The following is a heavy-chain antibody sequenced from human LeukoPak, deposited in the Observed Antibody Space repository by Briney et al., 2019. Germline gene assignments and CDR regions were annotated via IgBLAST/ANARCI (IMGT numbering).Heavy chain of an antibody. J-gene: IGHJ4*02. Sequence: PGGSLRLSCAASGFTFSSHWMHWVRQVPGKGLVWVSLISSDGSITTYADSVKGRFTISGDNAKNMVFLQMNSLRAEDTAVYFCARDHRNYMFDYWGQGTLVTVSS. CDR1: GFTFSSHW. V-gene: IGHV3-74*01. D-gene: IGHD5-24*01. CDR2: ISSDGSIT. CDR3: ARDHRNYMFDY.